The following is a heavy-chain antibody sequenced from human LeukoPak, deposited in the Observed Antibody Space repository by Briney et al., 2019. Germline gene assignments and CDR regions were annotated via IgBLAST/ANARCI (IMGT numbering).Heavy chain of an antibody. V-gene: IGHV3-23*01. CDR3: AKEAIAVAGTFFDY. CDR2: ISGSGGST. J-gene: IGHJ4*02. Sequence: ETLSLTCAVYGGSFSGYYWSWIRQPPGKGLEWVSAISGSGGSTYYADSVKGRFTISRDNSKNTLYLQMNSLRAEDTAVYYCAKEAIAVAGTFFDYWGQGTLVTVSS. CDR1: GGSFSGYY. D-gene: IGHD6-19*01.